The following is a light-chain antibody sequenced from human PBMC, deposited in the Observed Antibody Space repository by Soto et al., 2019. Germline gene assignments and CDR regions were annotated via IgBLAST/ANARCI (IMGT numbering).Light chain of an antibody. Sequence: QSVLTQPASVSGSPGQSITISCTGTSSDVGAYNFVSWHQQHPGKAPKLMIYNVYDRPSGISYRFSGSKSGNTASLTISGLQGEDEADYYCSAHTVSRTYVFGTGTKVT. CDR3: SAHTVSRTYV. CDR1: SSDVGAYNF. CDR2: NVY. V-gene: IGLV2-14*03. J-gene: IGLJ1*01.